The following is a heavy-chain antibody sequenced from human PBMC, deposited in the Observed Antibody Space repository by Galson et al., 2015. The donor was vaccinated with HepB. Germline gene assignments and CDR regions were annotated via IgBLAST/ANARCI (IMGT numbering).Heavy chain of an antibody. CDR2: ISYDGSNK. Sequence: SLRLSCAASGFTFSSYAMHWVRQAPGKGLEWVAVISYDGSNKYYADSVKGRFTISRDNSKNTLYLQMNSLRAEDTAVYYCARGPEIAVAGPCDYWGQGTLVTVSS. J-gene: IGHJ4*02. CDR1: GFTFSSYA. V-gene: IGHV3-30*04. CDR3: ARGPEIAVAGPCDY. D-gene: IGHD6-19*01.